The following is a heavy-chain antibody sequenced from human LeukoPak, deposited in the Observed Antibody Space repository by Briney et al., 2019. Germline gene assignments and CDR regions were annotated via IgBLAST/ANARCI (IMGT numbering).Heavy chain of an antibody. D-gene: IGHD3-22*01. CDR1: GGSFSGYY. Sequence: SETLSLTCAVYGGSFSGYYWSWIRQPPGKGLEWIGEINHSGSTNYNPYLKSRVTISVDTSKNQFSLKLSSVTAADTAVYYCASIIHYYDPSSGAFDIWGQGTMVTVSS. J-gene: IGHJ3*02. CDR2: INHSGST. V-gene: IGHV4-34*01. CDR3: ASIIHYYDPSSGAFDI.